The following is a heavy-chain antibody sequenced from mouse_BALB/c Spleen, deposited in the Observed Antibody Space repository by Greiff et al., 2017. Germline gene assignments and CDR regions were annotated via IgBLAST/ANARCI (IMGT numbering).Heavy chain of an antibody. V-gene: IGHV1S29*02. D-gene: IGHD3-3*01. CDR1: GYTFTDYN. J-gene: IGHJ4*01. CDR3: ARSGTATHAMDY. Sequence: EVQLQQSGPELVKPGASVKISCKASGYTFTDYNMHWVKQSHGKSLEWIGYIYPYNGGTGYNQKFKSKATLTVDNSSSTAYMELRSLTSEDSAVYYCARSGTATHAMDYWGQGTSVTVSS. CDR2: IYPYNGGT.